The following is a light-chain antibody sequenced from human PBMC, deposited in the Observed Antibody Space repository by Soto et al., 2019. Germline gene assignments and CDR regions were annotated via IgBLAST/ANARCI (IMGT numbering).Light chain of an antibody. J-gene: IGLJ1*01. CDR1: GSNIGAPYD. CDR3: CSYAGSYTFV. V-gene: IGLV1-40*01. Sequence: QSVLTQPPSLSGAPGQRATISCTGSGSNIGAPYDVHWYQHLPGTAPKLLIYGSTNRPSGVPGRFSGSKSGTSASLAITGLQAEDEADYYCCSYAGSYTFVFGTGTKVTAL. CDR2: GST.